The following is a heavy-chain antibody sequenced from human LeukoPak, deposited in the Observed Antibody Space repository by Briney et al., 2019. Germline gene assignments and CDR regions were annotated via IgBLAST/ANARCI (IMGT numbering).Heavy chain of an antibody. D-gene: IGHD3-3*01. CDR3: ARGDDFWSGLDL. CDR1: GYTFTSYY. J-gene: IGHJ3*01. CDR2: VSAYNGNT. Sequence: ASVKVSCKASGYTFTSYYMHWGRQAPGQGGEWMGWVSAYNGNTNYAQKLQGRVTMTTDTSTSTAYMELRSLRSDDTAVYYCARGDDFWSGLDLWGQGTMVTVSS. V-gene: IGHV1-18*04.